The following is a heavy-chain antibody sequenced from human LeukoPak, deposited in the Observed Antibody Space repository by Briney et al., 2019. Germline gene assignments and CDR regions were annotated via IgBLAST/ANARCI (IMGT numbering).Heavy chain of an antibody. J-gene: IGHJ4*02. CDR3: ARGLRIGDGCKYTVLFGY. CDR2: INPNSGGT. CDR1: GYTFTGYY. V-gene: IGHV1-2*02. D-gene: IGHD5-24*01. Sequence: ASVKVSCKASGYTFTGYYMHWVRQAPGQGLEWMGWINPNSGGTNYAQKFQGRVTMTRDTSISTAYMELSRLRSDDTAVYYCARGLRIGDGCKYTVLFGYWGQGTLVTVSS.